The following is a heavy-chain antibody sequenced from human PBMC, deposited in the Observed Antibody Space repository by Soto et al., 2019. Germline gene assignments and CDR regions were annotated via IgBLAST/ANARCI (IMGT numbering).Heavy chain of an antibody. CDR3: ASGVAVAGMWRLIYFDY. CDR2: IIPIFGTA. CDR1: GGTFSSYA. D-gene: IGHD6-19*01. J-gene: IGHJ4*02. Sequence: GASVKVSCKASGGTFSSYAVSWVRQAPGQGLEWMGGIIPIFGTANYAQKFQGRVTITADKSTSTAYMELSSLRSEDTAVYYCASGVAVAGMWRLIYFDYWGQGTLVTVSS. V-gene: IGHV1-69*06.